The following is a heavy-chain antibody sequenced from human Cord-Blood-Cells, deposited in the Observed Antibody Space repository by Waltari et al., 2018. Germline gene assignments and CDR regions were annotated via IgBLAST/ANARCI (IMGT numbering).Heavy chain of an antibody. D-gene: IGHD6-13*01. CDR1: GGTFSSYT. J-gene: IGHJ4*02. CDR2: IIPILGIA. V-gene: IGHV1-69*08. Sequence: QVQLVQSGAEVKKPGSSVKVSCKASGGTFSSYTISWVRQAPGQGLEWMGRIIPILGIANYEQKCQGRVTITADKSTSTAYMELSSLRSEDTAVYYCAREDSSSWYYFDYWGQGTLVTVSS. CDR3: AREDSSSWYYFDY.